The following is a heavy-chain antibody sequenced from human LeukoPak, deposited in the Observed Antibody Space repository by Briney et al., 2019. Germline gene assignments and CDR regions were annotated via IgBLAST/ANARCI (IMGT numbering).Heavy chain of an antibody. CDR1: GYTFTSYG. CDR3: ARRYVGTAMAFDY. Sequence: GASVKVSCKASGYTFTSYGISWVRQAPGQGLEWMGWISAYNGNTNYAQKFQGRVTITADKSTSTAYMELSSLRSEDTAVYYCARRYVGTAMAFDYWGQGTLVTVSS. J-gene: IGHJ4*02. D-gene: IGHD5-18*01. V-gene: IGHV1-18*01. CDR2: ISAYNGNT.